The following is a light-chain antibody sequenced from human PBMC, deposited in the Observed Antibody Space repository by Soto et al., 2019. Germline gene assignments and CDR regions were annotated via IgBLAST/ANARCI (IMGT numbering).Light chain of an antibody. V-gene: IGLV2-23*02. CDR2: EVT. CDR1: SSDIGSYDL. Sequence: QSVLTQPASVSGSPGQSITISCTGTSSDIGSYDLVSWYQQHPGTAPKLIIYEVTKRPSGVSTRFSGSKSGNTASLTISGFQAVDEADYYCCSFADFTYVFGTGTKSPS. CDR3: CSFADFTYV. J-gene: IGLJ1*01.